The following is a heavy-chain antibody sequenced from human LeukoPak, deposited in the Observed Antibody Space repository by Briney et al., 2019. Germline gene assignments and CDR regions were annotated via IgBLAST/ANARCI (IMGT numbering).Heavy chain of an antibody. CDR2: INPNSGGT. D-gene: IGHD5-18*01. V-gene: IGHV1-2*02. Sequence: EASVKVSCKASGYTFTGYYMHWVRQAPGQGLEWMGWINPNSGGTNYAQKFQGRVTMTRDTSISTAYMELSRLRSDDTAVYYCARGGLLYTAMAPTDYWGQGTLVTVSS. CDR3: ARGGLLYTAMAPTDY. CDR1: GYTFTGYY. J-gene: IGHJ4*02.